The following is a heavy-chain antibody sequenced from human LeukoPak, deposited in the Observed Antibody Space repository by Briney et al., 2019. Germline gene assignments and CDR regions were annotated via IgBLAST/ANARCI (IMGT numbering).Heavy chain of an antibody. CDR1: GGSISSGSYY. D-gene: IGHD5-24*01. CDR3: ARGEMATRPFDY. V-gene: IGHV4-61*02. CDR2: IYTSGST. Sequence: SETLSLTCTVSGGSISSGSYYWSWIRQPAGKGLEWIGRIYTSGSTNYNPSLKSRVTISVDTSKNQFSLKLSSVTAADTAVYYCARGEMATRPFDYWGQGTLVTVSS. J-gene: IGHJ4*02.